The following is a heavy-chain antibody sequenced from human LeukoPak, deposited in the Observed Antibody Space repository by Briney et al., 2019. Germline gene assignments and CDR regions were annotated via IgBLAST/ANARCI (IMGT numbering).Heavy chain of an antibody. CDR3: ARTRAVDIVATIDLYYYYYGMDV. J-gene: IGHJ6*02. CDR1: GYTFTGYY. CDR2: INPNSGGT. Sequence: GASVMVSCKASGYTFTGYYMHWVRQAPGQGLEWMGWINPNSGGTNYAQKFQGRVTMTRDTSISTAYMELSRLRSDDTAVYYCARTRAVDIVATIDLYYYYYGMDVWGQGTTVTVSS. V-gene: IGHV1-2*02. D-gene: IGHD5-12*01.